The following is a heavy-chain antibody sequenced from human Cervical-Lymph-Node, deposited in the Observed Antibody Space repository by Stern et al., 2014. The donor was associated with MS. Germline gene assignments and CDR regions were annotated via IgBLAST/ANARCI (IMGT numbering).Heavy chain of an antibody. V-gene: IGHV1-69*01. CDR3: ATEEEDTGYQTYGMDV. Sequence: QVQLVQSGPEMKKPGSSGKVSCKSSGGTFNSHAISWIRPAPGQGLEWVGGIIPVLNTPNHAQKFHCRVTITADESTRTAYLEVSSLRYEDTAVYYCATEEEDTGYQTYGMDVWGQGTTVTVSS. J-gene: IGHJ6*02. CDR2: IIPVLNTP. CDR1: GGTFNSHA. D-gene: IGHD5-12*01.